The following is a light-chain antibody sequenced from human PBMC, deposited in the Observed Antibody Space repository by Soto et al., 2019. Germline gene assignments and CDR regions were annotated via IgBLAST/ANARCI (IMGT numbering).Light chain of an antibody. CDR1: SSDVGYYNY. CDR3: SSYAGSNNFV. V-gene: IGLV2-8*01. J-gene: IGLJ1*01. CDR2: EVT. Sequence: QSALTQPPSASGSPGQSVTISCTGTSSDVGYYNYVSWYQQHPDKAHKLMIYEVTKRPSGVPDRFSGSKSGNTASLTVSGLQTEDEADYYCSSYAGSNNFVFGTGTKVTVL.